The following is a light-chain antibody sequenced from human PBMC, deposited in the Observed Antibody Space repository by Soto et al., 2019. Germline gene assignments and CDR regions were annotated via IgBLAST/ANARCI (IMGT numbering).Light chain of an antibody. CDR2: AAS. V-gene: IGKV1-27*01. CDR3: TQYNSAPLT. Sequence: DILMTQSPHSLSATLGHRATITCRASQGVGVYLAWFQLKPGNVPKLLIYAASTLQSGDPSQFRGSGSGTDFPLNISRLQPEGFATYYCTQYNSAPLTFGGGTKVEIK. J-gene: IGKJ4*01. CDR1: QGVGVY.